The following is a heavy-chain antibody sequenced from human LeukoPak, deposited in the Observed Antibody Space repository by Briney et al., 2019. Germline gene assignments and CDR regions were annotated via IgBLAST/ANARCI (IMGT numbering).Heavy chain of an antibody. J-gene: IGHJ4*02. Sequence: GASVQVSCKASGYTFTSYGISWVRQAPGQGLEWMGWISAYNGNTNYAQKLQGRVTMTTDTSTSTAYMELRSLRSDDTAVYYCARDHHPYYDILTGYYRLSFDYWGQGTLVTVSS. D-gene: IGHD3-9*01. CDR2: ISAYNGNT. V-gene: IGHV1-18*01. CDR1: GYTFTSYG. CDR3: ARDHHPYYDILTGYYRLSFDY.